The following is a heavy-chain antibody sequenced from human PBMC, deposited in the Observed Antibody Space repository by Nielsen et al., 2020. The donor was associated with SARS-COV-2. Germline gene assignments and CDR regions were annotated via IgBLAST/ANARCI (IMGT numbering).Heavy chain of an antibody. D-gene: IGHD3-9*01. Sequence: SETLSLTCTVSGDSINSYYWTWIRQPPGKGLECLGYIFSSGSANFHPSLKSRVTISVDTSKNQFSLKMRSVTAADTAVYYCARDRYEILTGYDHYGMDVWGQGTTVTVSS. CDR1: GDSINSYY. CDR3: ARDRYEILTGYDHYGMDV. J-gene: IGHJ6*02. V-gene: IGHV4-59*01. CDR2: IFSSGSA.